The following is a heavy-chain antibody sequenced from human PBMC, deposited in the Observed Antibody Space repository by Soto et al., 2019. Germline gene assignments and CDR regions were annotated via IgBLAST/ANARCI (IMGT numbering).Heavy chain of an antibody. CDR3: ASSYGSGSGVFDY. CDR2: IYYSGSV. J-gene: IGHJ4*02. V-gene: IGHV4-59*12. D-gene: IGHD3-10*01. CDR1: GGSISSYY. Sequence: SETLSLTCTVSGGSISSYYWSWIRQPPGKGLEWIGYIYYSGSVTYNPSLESRSTISGDTSKNHFSLKVTSVTAADTAVYYCASSYGSGSGVFDYWGQGIPVTVSS.